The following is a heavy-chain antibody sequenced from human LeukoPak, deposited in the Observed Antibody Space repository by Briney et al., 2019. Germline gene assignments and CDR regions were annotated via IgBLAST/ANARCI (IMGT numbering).Heavy chain of an antibody. CDR1: GGSFSGYY. CDR3: GYCSSTSCYPYYYMDV. J-gene: IGHJ6*03. D-gene: IGHD2-2*01. Sequence: SETLSLTCAVYGGSFSGYYWSWIRQPPGKGLEWIGEINHSGSTNYNPSLKSRVTISVDTSKNQFSLKLSSVTAADTAVYYCGYCSSTSCYPYYYMDVWGKGTTVTVSS. CDR2: INHSGST. V-gene: IGHV4-34*01.